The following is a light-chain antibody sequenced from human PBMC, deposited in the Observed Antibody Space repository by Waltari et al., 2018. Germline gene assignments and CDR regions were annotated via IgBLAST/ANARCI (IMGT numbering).Light chain of an antibody. CDR1: QSVSRY. CDR3: QKYVSLPAT. Sequence: EIVLPHSPGTLSLSPGESAPLSCRASQSVSRYLAWYQQKPGQAPRLLIYGASTRATGIPDRFSGSGSGTDFSLTISRLEPEDFAVYYCQKYVSLPATFGQGTKVEIK. J-gene: IGKJ1*01. CDR2: GAS. V-gene: IGKV3-20*01.